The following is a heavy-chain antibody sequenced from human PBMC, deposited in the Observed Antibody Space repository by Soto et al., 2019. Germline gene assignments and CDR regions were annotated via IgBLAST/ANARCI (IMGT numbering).Heavy chain of an antibody. D-gene: IGHD4-17*01. CDR1: GFTFSNYW. J-gene: IGHJ4*02. CDR2: IKQDGSEK. V-gene: IGHV3-7*03. Sequence: GGSLRLSCVASGFTFSNYWMTWVRQAPGKGLQWVANIKQDGSEKLYVDSVKGRFTVSRDNAENSLHLHMNSLRAEDTAVYYCARRMTAVTIIDFWGRGTLVTVSS. CDR3: ARRMTAVTIIDF.